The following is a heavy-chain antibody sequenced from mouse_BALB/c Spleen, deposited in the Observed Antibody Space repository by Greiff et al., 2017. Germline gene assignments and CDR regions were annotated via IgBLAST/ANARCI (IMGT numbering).Heavy chain of an antibody. D-gene: IGHD2-3*01. Sequence: VMLVESGPGLVAPSQSLSITCTVSGFSLTSYGVHWVRQPPGKGLEWLGVIWAGGSTNYNSALMSRLSISKDNSKSQVFLKMNSLQTDDTAMYYCARVGWLLPYYYAMDYWGQGTSVTVSS. CDR2: IWAGGST. CDR3: ARVGWLLPYYYAMDY. J-gene: IGHJ4*01. V-gene: IGHV2-9*02. CDR1: GFSLTSYG.